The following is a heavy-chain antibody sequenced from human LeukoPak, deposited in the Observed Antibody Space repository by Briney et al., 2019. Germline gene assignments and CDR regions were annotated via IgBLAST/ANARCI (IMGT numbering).Heavy chain of an antibody. V-gene: IGHV3-30*03. CDR1: GFTFSSYG. D-gene: IGHD6-6*01. CDR3: AREGTEYSSSLDY. Sequence: GGSLRLSCAASGFTFSSYGMHWVRQAPGKGLEWVAVISYDGSNKYYADSVKGRSTISRDNSKNTLYLQMNSLRAEDTAVYYCAREGTEYSSSLDYWGQGTLVTVSS. J-gene: IGHJ4*02. CDR2: ISYDGSNK.